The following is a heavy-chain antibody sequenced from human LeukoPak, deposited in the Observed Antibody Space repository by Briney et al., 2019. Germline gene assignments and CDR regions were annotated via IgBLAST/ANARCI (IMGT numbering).Heavy chain of an antibody. CDR3: ARYTCSGGSCYPFDY. CDR1: GGSISSYY. D-gene: IGHD2-15*01. V-gene: IGHV4-38-2*02. Sequence: SETLSLTCTVSGGSISSYYWGWIRQPPGKGLEWIGSIYHSGSTYYNPSLKSRVTISVDTSKNQFSLKLSSVTAADTAVYYCARYTCSGGSCYPFDYWGQGTLVTVSS. J-gene: IGHJ4*02. CDR2: IYHSGST.